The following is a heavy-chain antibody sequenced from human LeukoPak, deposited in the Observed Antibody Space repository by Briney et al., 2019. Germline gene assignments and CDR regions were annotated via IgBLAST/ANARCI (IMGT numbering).Heavy chain of an antibody. D-gene: IGHD3-22*01. CDR1: GDSVSINSAA. J-gene: IGHJ4*02. Sequence: SPTLSLTCAISGDSVSINSAAWNWIRQSPSRGLEWLGRTYYRSKWYNDYAVSVKSRITINPDTSKNQFSLQLNSVTPEDTAVYYCARESSSGYPPFTQRIFDYWGQGTLVTVSS. V-gene: IGHV6-1*01. CDR3: ARESSSGYPPFTQRIFDY. CDR2: TYYRSKWYN.